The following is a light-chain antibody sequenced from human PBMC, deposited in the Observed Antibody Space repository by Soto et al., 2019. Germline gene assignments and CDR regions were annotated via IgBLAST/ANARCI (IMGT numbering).Light chain of an antibody. CDR3: SLYAGSNDFV. CDR2: EVI. V-gene: IGLV2-8*01. Sequence: QSALTQPPSASGSPGQSVTISCTGTSSDVGAYNYVSWYQQHPGKAPKLMIYEVIKRPSGVPDRFSGSKSGNTASLTVSGLQAEDEAEYYCSLYAGSNDFVFGGGTKLTVL. J-gene: IGLJ2*01. CDR1: SSDVGAYNY.